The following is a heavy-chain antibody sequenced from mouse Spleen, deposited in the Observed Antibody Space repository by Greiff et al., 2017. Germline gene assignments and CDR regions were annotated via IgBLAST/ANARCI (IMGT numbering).Heavy chain of an antibody. D-gene: IGHD2-1*01. Sequence: QVQLKESGAELVRPGASVTLSCKASGYTFTDYEMHWVKQTPVHGLEWIGAIDPETGGTAYNQKFKGKAILTADKSSSTAYMELRSLTSEDSAVYYCLALLWGAYWGQGTLVTVSA. CDR2: IDPETGGT. J-gene: IGHJ3*01. V-gene: IGHV1-15*01. CDR3: LALLWGAY. CDR1: GYTFTDYE.